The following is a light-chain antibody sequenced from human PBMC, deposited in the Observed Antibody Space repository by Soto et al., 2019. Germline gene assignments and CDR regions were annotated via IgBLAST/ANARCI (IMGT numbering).Light chain of an antibody. CDR1: SSNIGAGYD. V-gene: IGLV1-40*01. Sequence: QSVLTQPPSMSGAPGQRVTISCTGSSSNIGAGYDVHWYQHLPGTAPKLLIYGNTNRPSGVPDRFSGSKSGPSASLAITGLQAEDEADYYCQSHDSSLNSWVFGGGTQLTVL. CDR3: QSHDSSLNSWV. J-gene: IGLJ3*02. CDR2: GNT.